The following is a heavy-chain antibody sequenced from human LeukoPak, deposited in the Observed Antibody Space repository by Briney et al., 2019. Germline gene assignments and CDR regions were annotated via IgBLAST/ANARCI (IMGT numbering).Heavy chain of an antibody. J-gene: IGHJ4*02. CDR1: GFTFSSYA. CDR3: ARHIGIPSRHSGSNVRGRPIDY. CDR2: INHSGST. D-gene: IGHD6-19*01. V-gene: IGHV4-34*01. Sequence: GSLRLSCAASGFTFSSYAMSWVRQAPGKGLEWIGEINHSGSTNYNPSLKSRVTISVDTSKNQFSLKLSSVTAADTAVYYCARHIGIPSRHSGSNVRGRPIDYWGQGTLVTVSS.